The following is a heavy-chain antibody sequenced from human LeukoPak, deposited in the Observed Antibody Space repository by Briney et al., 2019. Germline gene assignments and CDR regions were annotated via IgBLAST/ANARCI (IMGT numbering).Heavy chain of an antibody. V-gene: IGHV3-53*01. CDR1: GFTVSSNY. J-gene: IGHJ4*02. CDR3: ARGYYGSGSY. D-gene: IGHD3-10*01. CDR2: IYSGGST. Sequence: PGGSLRLSCAASGFTVSSNYMSWVRQAPGKGLEWVSVIYSGGSTYNAASVKGRFTISRDNSKNTLYLQMNSLRAEDTAVYYCARGYYGSGSYWGQGTLLTVSS.